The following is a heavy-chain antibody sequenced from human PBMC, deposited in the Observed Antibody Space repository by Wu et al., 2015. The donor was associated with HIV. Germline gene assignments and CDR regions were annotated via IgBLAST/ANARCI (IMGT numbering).Heavy chain of an antibody. CDR1: GYTFTNYD. D-gene: IGHD1-26*01. J-gene: IGHJ1*01. Sequence: QVQLVQSGAEVKKPGASVKVSCKASGYTFTNYDINWVRQATGQGLEWMGGIIPIFGSVNSAQKFQGRVTITTDESTNTAYMELSSLRSEDTAVYYCARAPRSRPSGYFQHWGQGTLVTVSS. CDR2: IIPIFGSV. CDR3: ARAPRSRPSGYFQH. V-gene: IGHV1-69*01.